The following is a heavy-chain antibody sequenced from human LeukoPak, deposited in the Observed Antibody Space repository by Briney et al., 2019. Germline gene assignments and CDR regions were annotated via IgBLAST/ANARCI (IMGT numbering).Heavy chain of an antibody. D-gene: IGHD6-19*01. Sequence: PSETLSPTCAVSGGSISSGGYSWSWIRQPPGKGLEWIGYIYHSGSTYYNPSLKSRVTISVDRSKNQFSLKLSSVTAADTAVYYCARERRYSSGWYFDYWGQGTLVTVSS. CDR2: IYHSGST. V-gene: IGHV4-30-2*01. CDR1: GGSISSGGYS. CDR3: ARERRYSSGWYFDY. J-gene: IGHJ4*02.